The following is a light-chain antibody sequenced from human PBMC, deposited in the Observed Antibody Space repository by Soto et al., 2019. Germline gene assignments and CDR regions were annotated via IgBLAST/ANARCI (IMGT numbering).Light chain of an antibody. CDR3: AAWDDSLSGAL. V-gene: IGLV1-47*01. Sequence: QSVLTQPPSASGTPGQRVTISCSGSSSNIGSNHVYWYRQLPGTAPKLLIYRNNQRPSGVPDRFSGSKSGTSASLAISGLRSEDEADYYCAAWDDSLSGALFGGGTQLTVL. CDR1: SSNIGSNH. CDR2: RNN. J-gene: IGLJ7*01.